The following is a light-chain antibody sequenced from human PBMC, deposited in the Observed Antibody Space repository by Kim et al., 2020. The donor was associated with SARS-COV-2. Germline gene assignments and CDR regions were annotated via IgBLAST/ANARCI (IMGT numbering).Light chain of an antibody. J-gene: IGKJ5*01. CDR1: QSVSSY. V-gene: IGKV3-11*01. Sequence: EIVLTQSPATLSLSPGERATLSCRASQSVSSYLGWYQQKPGQAPRLLIYDASNRATGIPARFSGRGSGTDFTLTISSLEPEDSAVYYCQQRSSWPTFGQGTRLEIK. CDR2: DAS. CDR3: QQRSSWPT.